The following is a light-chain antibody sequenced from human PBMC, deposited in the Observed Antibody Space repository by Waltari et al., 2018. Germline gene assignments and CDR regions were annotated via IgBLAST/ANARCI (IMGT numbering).Light chain of an antibody. CDR2: ADT. J-gene: IGLJ7*01. CDR3: QVWDSDNKYAV. V-gene: IGLV3-21*02. CDR1: KIGRKN. Sequence: SYELTQSPSVSAASGQTATITCGGDKIGRKNVHWYQQKPPQAPVLVIYADTKRPSGIPERISGSNSGNTATLTIARVEAGDEADYYCQVWDSDNKYAVFGGGTRLTVL.